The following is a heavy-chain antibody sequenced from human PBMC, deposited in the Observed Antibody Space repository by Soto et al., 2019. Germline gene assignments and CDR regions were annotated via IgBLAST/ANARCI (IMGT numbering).Heavy chain of an antibody. J-gene: IGHJ6*02. CDR2: IYSSGSA. V-gene: IGHV4-61*08. Sequence: XETLSLTCTVSGYSVSSGGYYWSWIRQPPGKGLEWIGYIYSSGSANYNPSLKSRVTISLDTSKNQISLKVASVTAADTAGYYCARGFSSVSMDDWGQGTTVTVSS. CDR3: ARGFSSVSMDD. D-gene: IGHD6-19*01. CDR1: GYSVSSGGYY.